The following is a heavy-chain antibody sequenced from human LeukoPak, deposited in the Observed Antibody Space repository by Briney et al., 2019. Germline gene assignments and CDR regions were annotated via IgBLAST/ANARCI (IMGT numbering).Heavy chain of an antibody. D-gene: IGHD2-21*02. Sequence: ASVKVSCKASGYAFTRYGISWVRQAPGQGLEWMGWISAYNGNRNSAQKFQGRVTMTTDTSTSTVYMELRSLRSDDTAVYYCARDGGGDSWGYSDCWGQGTLVTVSS. V-gene: IGHV1-18*01. CDR1: GYAFTRYG. CDR3: ARDGGGDSWGYSDC. J-gene: IGHJ4*02. CDR2: ISAYNGNR.